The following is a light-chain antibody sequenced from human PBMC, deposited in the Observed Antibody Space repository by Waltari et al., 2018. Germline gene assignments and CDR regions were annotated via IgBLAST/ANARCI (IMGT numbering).Light chain of an antibody. Sequence: TQSPLSLPVTPGEPASISCTGTNNDVGAYNFVSWYQQHPGKAPKLMLHEASNRPSGVSKRFSGSKSGNTASLTISGLQAEDEADYHCSSYTRSHTYVFGPGTTVTVL. J-gene: IGLJ1*01. V-gene: IGLV2-14*01. CDR2: EAS. CDR1: NNDVGAYNF. CDR3: SSYTRSHTYV.